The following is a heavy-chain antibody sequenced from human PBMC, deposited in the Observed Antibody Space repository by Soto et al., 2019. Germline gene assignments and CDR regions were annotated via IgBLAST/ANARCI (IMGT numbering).Heavy chain of an antibody. CDR2: IHMTHDVI. V-gene: IGHV3-48*01. J-gene: IGHJ4*02. Sequence: VQLVESGGEVVQPGGSLRLSCAASGFTFATYAMNWVRQAPGKGLEWLSFIHMTHDVIFYAASVRGRFTISRDNAKDSLYLQMTSLRVEDTAVYYCVSDPDGDLDFDYWGQGTLVTVSS. CDR1: GFTFATYA. CDR3: VSDPDGDLDFDY. D-gene: IGHD4-17*01.